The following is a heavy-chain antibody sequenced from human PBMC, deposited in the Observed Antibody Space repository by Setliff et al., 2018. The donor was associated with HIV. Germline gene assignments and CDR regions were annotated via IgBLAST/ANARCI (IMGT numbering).Heavy chain of an antibody. V-gene: IGHV4-38-2*02. CDR1: GYSITSGYY. J-gene: IGHJ4*02. D-gene: IGHD1-1*01. CDR3: ATVDGTRYLDY. Sequence: SETLSLTCTVSGYSITSGYYWGWIRQRPGKGLEWIGAMFRTGTSYYNPSLTSRVTISQDTSKNQFSLELTSVTAADTAVYYCATVDGTRYLDYWGQGKLVTVSS. CDR2: MFRTGTS.